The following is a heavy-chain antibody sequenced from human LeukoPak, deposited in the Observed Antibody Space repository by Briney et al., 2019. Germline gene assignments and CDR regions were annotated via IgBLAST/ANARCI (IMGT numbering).Heavy chain of an antibody. Sequence: GGSLRLSCAASGFTFGGYWMTWVRQAPGKGLEWVANIKQDGSEKYYVDSVKGRFTISRDNAKNSLYLQMNSLRAEDTAVYYCARDSRDPGAPRDYWGQGTLVTVSS. CDR3: ARDSRDPGAPRDY. CDR2: IKQDGSEK. D-gene: IGHD3-10*01. CDR1: GFTFGGYW. V-gene: IGHV3-7*05. J-gene: IGHJ4*02.